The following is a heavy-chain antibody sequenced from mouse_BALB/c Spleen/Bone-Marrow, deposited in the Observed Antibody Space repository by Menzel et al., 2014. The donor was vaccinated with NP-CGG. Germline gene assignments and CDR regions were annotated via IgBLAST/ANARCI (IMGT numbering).Heavy chain of an antibody. CDR3: ARLDGNYRYAMDY. Sequence: VQVVESGPELVKPGASVKMSCKASGYTFTDYVITWVKQRTGQGLEWIGEIYPGSGSTYYNEKFKGKATLTADKSSNTAYMQLGSLTSEDSAVYFCARLDGNYRYAMDYWGQGTSVTASS. V-gene: IGHV1-77*01. J-gene: IGHJ4*01. CDR1: GYTFTDYV. CDR2: IYPGSGST. D-gene: IGHD2-1*01.